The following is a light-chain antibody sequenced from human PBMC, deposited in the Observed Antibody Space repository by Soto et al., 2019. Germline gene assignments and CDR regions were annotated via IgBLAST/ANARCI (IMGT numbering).Light chain of an antibody. CDR3: QQYNSYPWT. Sequence: DIQMTQSPSTLSASVGDGVSITCRASQFVSTWLAWYQQKPGRAPKLLIYKASTLESGVPPRFSGSGSETEFTLTISSLQPADFATYYCQQYNSYPWTFGQGTKVEIK. V-gene: IGKV1-5*03. J-gene: IGKJ1*01. CDR2: KAS. CDR1: QFVSTW.